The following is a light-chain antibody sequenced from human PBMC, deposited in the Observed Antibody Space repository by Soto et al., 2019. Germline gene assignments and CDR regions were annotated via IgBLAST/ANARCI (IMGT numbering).Light chain of an antibody. CDR1: SSDVGDYNY. CDR2: DVS. V-gene: IGLV2-14*01. J-gene: IGLJ1*01. Sequence: QSALTQPASVSRSPGQSITISCTGTSSDVGDYNYVSWYQQHPGKAPKFMIYDVSIRPSGVSNRFSGSKSGNTASLTISGLQAEDEADYYCSSYTSSSRYVFGTGTKVTVL. CDR3: SSYTSSSRYV.